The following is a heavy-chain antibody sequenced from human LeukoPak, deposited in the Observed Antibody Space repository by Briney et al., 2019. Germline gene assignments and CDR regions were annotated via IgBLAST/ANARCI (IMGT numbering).Heavy chain of an antibody. CDR1: GYTLTESS. D-gene: IGHD2-21*02. CDR3: ARAGAEVTSHFDV. CDR2: IGSYNGNT. J-gene: IGHJ4*02. Sequence: GASVKVSCKVSGYTLTESSMHWVRQAPGKGLEWMGWIGSYNGNTKFTQKFQGRVTITTDTSTRTVYMELRSLRFDDTAVYYCARAGAEVTSHFDVWGPGTLVTVSS. V-gene: IGHV1-18*01.